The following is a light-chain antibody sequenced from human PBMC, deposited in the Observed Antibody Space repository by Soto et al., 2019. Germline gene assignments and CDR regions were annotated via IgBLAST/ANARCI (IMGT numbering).Light chain of an antibody. CDR2: GAS. CDR1: QSVSSN. J-gene: IGKJ1*01. Sequence: EIVMTQSPDTLFVSLGEGATLSCRASQSVSSNLAWYQQKPGQAPRLLIYGASTRATGIPARFSGSGSGTEFTLTISSLQSEDFAVYYCQQYNNWPWTFGQGTKVDI. V-gene: IGKV3-15*01. CDR3: QQYNNWPWT.